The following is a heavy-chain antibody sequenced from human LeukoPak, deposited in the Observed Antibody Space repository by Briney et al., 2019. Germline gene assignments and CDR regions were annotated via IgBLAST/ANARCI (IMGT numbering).Heavy chain of an antibody. J-gene: IGHJ6*03. V-gene: IGHV4-34*01. CDR2: INHSGST. Sequence: SETLSLTCAVYGGSFSGYYWSWIRQPPGKGLEWIGEINHSGSTIYNPSLKSRVTISVDTSKNQFSLKLSSVTAADTAVYYCARVRSSSWTYYYYYMDVWGKGTTVTVSS. D-gene: IGHD6-13*01. CDR1: GGSFSGYY. CDR3: ARVRSSSWTYYYYYMDV.